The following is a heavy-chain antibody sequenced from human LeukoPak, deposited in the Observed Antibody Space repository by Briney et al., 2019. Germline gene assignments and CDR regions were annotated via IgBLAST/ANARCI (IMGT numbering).Heavy chain of an antibody. CDR3: ARDRAYSTSSLSN. J-gene: IGHJ4*02. CDR2: ISYDKSNK. CDR1: GFIFTNYD. D-gene: IGHD6-6*01. V-gene: IGHV3-30*04. Sequence: PGGSLRLSRAASGFIFTNYDVHWVRQAPGKGLEWVALISYDKSNKYYADSVKGRFTISRDNSKNTLYLQMNSLRVEDTAVYYCARDRAYSTSSLSNWGQGTLVTVSS.